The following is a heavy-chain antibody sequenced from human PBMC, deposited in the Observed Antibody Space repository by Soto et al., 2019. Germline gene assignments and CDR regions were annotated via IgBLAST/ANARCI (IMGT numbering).Heavy chain of an antibody. J-gene: IGHJ6*03. CDR3: ARGVRGISHYYYYYMDV. D-gene: IGHD3-10*01. V-gene: IGHV1-8*01. Sequence: GASVKVSCKASGYTFTSYDINWVRQATGQGLEWMGWMNPNSGNTGYAQKFQGRVTMTRNTSISTAYMELSSLRSEDTAVYYCARGVRGISHYYYYYMDVWGEGTTVTVSS. CDR1: GYTFTSYD. CDR2: MNPNSGNT.